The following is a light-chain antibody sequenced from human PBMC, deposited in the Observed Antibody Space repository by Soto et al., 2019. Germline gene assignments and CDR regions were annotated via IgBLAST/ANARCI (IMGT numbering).Light chain of an antibody. CDR3: HQYGTTPRS. Sequence: EIVLTQSPGALSLSPGEGATLSCSASQRISNNWVAWYQQKPGQATKLLIYGALHRAAGIPDRFSGSGSGTDFPLTISGLEAEDFALYYCHQYGTTPRSFGQGTMVEVK. CDR1: QRISNNW. J-gene: IGKJ2*03. CDR2: GAL. V-gene: IGKV3-20*01.